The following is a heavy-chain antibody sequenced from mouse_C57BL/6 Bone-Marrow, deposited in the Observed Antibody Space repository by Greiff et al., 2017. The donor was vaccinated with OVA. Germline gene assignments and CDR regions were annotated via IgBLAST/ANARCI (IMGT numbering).Heavy chain of an antibody. CDR1: GYTFTSYD. Sequence: QVQLQQSGPELVKPGASVKLSCKASGYTFTSYDINWVKQRPGQGLEWLGWIYPRDGSTKYNEKFKGKATLTVDTSSSTAYMELHSLTSEDSAVYFCLYGSSPYWYFDVWGTGTTVTVSS. D-gene: IGHD1-1*01. J-gene: IGHJ1*03. V-gene: IGHV1-85*01. CDR3: LYGSSPYWYFDV. CDR2: IYPRDGST.